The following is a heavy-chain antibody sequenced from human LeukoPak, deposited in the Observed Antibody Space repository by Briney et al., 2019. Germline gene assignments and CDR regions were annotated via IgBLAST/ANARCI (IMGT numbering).Heavy chain of an antibody. CDR2: IYYSGST. V-gene: IGHV4-59*08. D-gene: IGHD3-10*01. CDR1: GGSISSYY. CDR3: ARHTSRDRGSYWYFDL. J-gene: IGHJ2*01. Sequence: SETLSLTCTVSGGSISSYYWSWIRQPPGKGLEWIGYIYYSGSTDYNPSLKSRVTISVDTSKNQFSLKLSSVTAADTAVYYCARHTSRDRGSYWYFDLWGRGTLVTVSS.